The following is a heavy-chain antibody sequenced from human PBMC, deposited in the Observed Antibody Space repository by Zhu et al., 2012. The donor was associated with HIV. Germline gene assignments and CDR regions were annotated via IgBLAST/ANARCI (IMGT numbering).Heavy chain of an antibody. V-gene: IGHV4-34*01. CDR2: INHSGST. Sequence: QVQLQQWGAGLLKPSETLSLTCAVYGGSFSGYYWSWIRQPPGKGLEWIGEINHSGSTNYNPSLKSRVTISVDTSKNQFSLKLSSVTAADTAVYYCARHYGYYGSGRTYYFDYVGPGTLVRRLL. D-gene: IGHD3-10*01. J-gene: IGHJ4*03. CDR1: GGSFSGYY. CDR3: ARHYGYYGSGRTYYFDY.